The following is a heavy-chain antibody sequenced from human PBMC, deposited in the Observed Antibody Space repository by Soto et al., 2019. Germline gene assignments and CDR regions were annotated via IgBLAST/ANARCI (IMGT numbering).Heavy chain of an antibody. CDR3: ARGLYCSSTSCYTEYNWFDP. Sequence: GASVKVSCKASGYTFTSYGISWLRQAPGQGLEWMGWISAYNGNTNYAQKLQGRVTMTTDTSTSTAYMELRSLRSDDTAVYYCARGLYCSSTSCYTEYNWFDPWGQGTLVTVSS. CDR2: ISAYNGNT. J-gene: IGHJ5*02. D-gene: IGHD2-2*02. V-gene: IGHV1-18*04. CDR1: GYTFTSYG.